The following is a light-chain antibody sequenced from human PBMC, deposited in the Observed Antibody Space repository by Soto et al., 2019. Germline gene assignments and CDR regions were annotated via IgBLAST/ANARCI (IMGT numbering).Light chain of an antibody. CDR1: QSIANY. CDR2: DVS. CDR3: QQYEYLPLT. V-gene: IGKV1-33*01. J-gene: IGKJ4*01. Sequence: VQMTQSSSSLSASVGDRVIITCRANQSIANYLNWFQQKPGKAPKLLISDVSHLEMGAPSRFSGSGSGTDFVLTISGLQSEDFATYYCQQYEYLPLTFGGGTRV.